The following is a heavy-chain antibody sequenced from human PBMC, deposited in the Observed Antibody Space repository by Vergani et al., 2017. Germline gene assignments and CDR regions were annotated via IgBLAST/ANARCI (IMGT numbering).Heavy chain of an antibody. D-gene: IGHD2-2*02. CDR2: ISFDGTNE. CDR1: GFALHRHT. Sequence: QVQLVESGGGVVQPGTSLRLPCVVSGFALHRHTMYWVRQAPGKGLEWVVGISFDGTNEYYPDLVKGRFTISRDIAKNTLYLQVRSLRLEDTGVYHCVRGRGLCAGGRCYTEAWDYWGQGTPVTVSS. J-gene: IGHJ4*02. CDR3: VRGRGLCAGGRCYTEAWDY. V-gene: IGHV3-30-3*01.